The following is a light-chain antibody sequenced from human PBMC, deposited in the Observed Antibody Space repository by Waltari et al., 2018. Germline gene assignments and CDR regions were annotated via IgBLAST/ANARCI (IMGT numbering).Light chain of an antibody. Sequence: QSAPSQPASVSGSPGQSITISCTGSSSDVGGYNYVSWYQQHPGKAPKLLIYEVSNRPSGVSNRFSGSTSGNTASLTISGLQAEDEADYYCSSYTSSSTVVFGGGTKVTVL. V-gene: IGLV2-14*01. CDR3: SSYTSSSTVV. CDR1: SSDVGGYNY. J-gene: IGLJ2*01. CDR2: EVS.